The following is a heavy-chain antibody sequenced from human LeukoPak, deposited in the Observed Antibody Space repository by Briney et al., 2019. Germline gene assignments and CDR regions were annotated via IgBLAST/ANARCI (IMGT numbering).Heavy chain of an antibody. D-gene: IGHD3-3*01. V-gene: IGHV3-74*01. Sequence: GGSLRLSCAASGFTFRSYWMHWFRQAPGKGLVWVSRTNSDGSSTNYADSVKGRFTISRDNAKNTLYLQMNSLRAEDTAVYYCARAPYYDFWSGYPPDYWGQGTLVTVSS. CDR2: TNSDGSST. J-gene: IGHJ4*02. CDR1: GFTFRSYW. CDR3: ARAPYYDFWSGYPPDY.